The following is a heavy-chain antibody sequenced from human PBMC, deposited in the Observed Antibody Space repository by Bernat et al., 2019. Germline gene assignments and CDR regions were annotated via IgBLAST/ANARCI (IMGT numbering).Heavy chain of an antibody. CDR2: ISSSSSYT. Sequence: QVQLVESGGGLVKPGGSLRLSCAASGFTFSDYYMSWIRQAPGKGLEWVSYISSSSSYTNYADSVKGRFTISRDNAKNSLFLRMNSLRAEDTAVYYCARGGGVGYCSGGSCYAVDYWGQGALVTVSS. V-gene: IGHV3-11*05. D-gene: IGHD2-15*01. CDR1: GFTFSDYY. J-gene: IGHJ4*02. CDR3: ARGGGVGYCSGGSCYAVDY.